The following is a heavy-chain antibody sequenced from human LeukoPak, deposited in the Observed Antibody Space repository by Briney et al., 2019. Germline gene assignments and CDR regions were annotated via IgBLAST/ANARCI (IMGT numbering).Heavy chain of an antibody. CDR2: IYPGDSDT. Sequence: GESLKISCKGSGYSFTSYWIGWVRQMPGKGLEWMGIIYPGDSDTRYSPSFQGQVTISADKSISTAYLQWSSLKASDTAMYYCARRYSSSTSCYGENYFDYWGQGTLVTVSS. D-gene: IGHD2-2*01. CDR1: GYSFTSYW. CDR3: ARRYSSSTSCYGENYFDY. J-gene: IGHJ4*02. V-gene: IGHV5-51*01.